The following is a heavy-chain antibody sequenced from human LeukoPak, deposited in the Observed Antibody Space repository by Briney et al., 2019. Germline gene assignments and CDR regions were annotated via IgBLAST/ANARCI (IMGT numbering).Heavy chain of an antibody. CDR2: VSSSSSYI. CDR1: GFSFSSYS. J-gene: IGHJ4*02. CDR3: ARDIPRGSGYYFDY. V-gene: IGHV3-21*01. D-gene: IGHD3-22*01. Sequence: PGGSLRLSCAASGFSFSSYSMNWVRQALGKGLEWVSSVSSSSSYISYADSVKGRFTISRDNAKKSLYLQINSLRAEDTAVYYCARDIPRGSGYYFDYWGQGTLVTVSS.